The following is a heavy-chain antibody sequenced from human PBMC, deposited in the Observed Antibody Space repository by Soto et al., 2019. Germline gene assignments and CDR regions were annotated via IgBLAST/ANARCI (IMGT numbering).Heavy chain of an antibody. Sequence: EVQLLESGGDLVQPGGSLRLSSAASGFSLNNFAMAWVRQAPGKRLEWVSTITSSGDKTSYADSVKSRFIISRDNSKTMLYVQMNRLRVEDTALYYCARNCASTSCSVWRDWGQGTLVTVSS. J-gene: IGHJ4*02. CDR1: GFSLNNFA. D-gene: IGHD2-2*01. CDR3: ARNCASTSCSVWRD. V-gene: IGHV3-23*01. CDR2: ITSSGDKT.